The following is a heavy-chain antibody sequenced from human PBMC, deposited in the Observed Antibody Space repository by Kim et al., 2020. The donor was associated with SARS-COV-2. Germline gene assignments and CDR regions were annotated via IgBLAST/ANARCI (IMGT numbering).Heavy chain of an antibody. Sequence: ASVKVSCKASGYTFSDYYMHWVRQAPGQGLEWMGWINPNNGGTNYAQEFQGRVTMTRDTSISTAYMELSSLTSDDTALYYCARGGDMATRRHHEYCVQG. CDR3: ARGGDMATRRHHEY. D-gene: IGHD3-16*01. CDR2: INPNNGGT. CDR1: GYTFSDYY. V-gene: IGHV1-2*02. J-gene: IGHJ4*02.